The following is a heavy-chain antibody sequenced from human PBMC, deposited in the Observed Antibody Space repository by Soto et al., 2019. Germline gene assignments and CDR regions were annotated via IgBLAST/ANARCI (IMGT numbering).Heavy chain of an antibody. CDR3: ARTEGGHGLGWKWPYYDFWSGYYPPICAFDI. CDR2: IYYSGST. Sequence: QVQLQESGPGLVKPSQTLSLTCTVSGGSISSGGYYWSWIRQHPGKGLEWIGYIYYSGSTYYNPSLKSRVTISVDTSKNQFSLKLSSVTAADTAVYYCARTEGGHGLGWKWPYYDFWSGYYPPICAFDIWGQGTMVTVSS. D-gene: IGHD3-3*01. CDR1: GGSISSGGYY. J-gene: IGHJ3*02. V-gene: IGHV4-31*03.